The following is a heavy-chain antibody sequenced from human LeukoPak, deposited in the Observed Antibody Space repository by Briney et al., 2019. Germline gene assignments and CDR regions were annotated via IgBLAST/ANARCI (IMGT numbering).Heavy chain of an antibody. Sequence: SETLSLTCTVSGGSISSCYWSWIRQPAGKGLEWIGRIYSSGSTNYNPSLKSRVTMSVETSKNQFSLKLSSVTAADTAVHYCARGFGGVIDFDYWGQGTLVTVSS. J-gene: IGHJ4*02. V-gene: IGHV4-4*07. D-gene: IGHD3-16*02. CDR1: GGSISSCY. CDR3: ARGFGGVIDFDY. CDR2: IYSSGST.